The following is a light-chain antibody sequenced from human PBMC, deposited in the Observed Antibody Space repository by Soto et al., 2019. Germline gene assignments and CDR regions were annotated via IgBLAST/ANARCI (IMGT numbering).Light chain of an antibody. J-gene: IGLJ2*01. V-gene: IGLV1-40*01. CDR1: SSNIGAGFD. CDR3: QSYDSRLSAVV. CDR2: DNS. Sequence: QAVVTQPPSVSGAPGQRVTISCTGNSSNIGAGFDVHWYQQLPGTAPKLLVYDNSNRPSGVPDRFSGSKSGTSASLAITGRQAEDGTDYYCQSYDSRLSAVVFGGGTKVTVL.